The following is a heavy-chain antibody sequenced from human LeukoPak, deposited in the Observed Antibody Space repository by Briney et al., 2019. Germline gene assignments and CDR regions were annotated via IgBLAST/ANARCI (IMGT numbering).Heavy chain of an antibody. Sequence: SETLSLTCTVSGGPINSGDYYWSWIRQPPGKGLEWIGYIYYSGSTYYNPSLKSRVTISVDTSKNQFSLKLSSVTAADTAVYYCARVRVTISIDPWGQGTLVTVSS. CDR2: IYYSGST. CDR3: ARVRVTISIDP. CDR1: GGPINSGDYY. V-gene: IGHV4-30-4*08. D-gene: IGHD3-3*01. J-gene: IGHJ5*02.